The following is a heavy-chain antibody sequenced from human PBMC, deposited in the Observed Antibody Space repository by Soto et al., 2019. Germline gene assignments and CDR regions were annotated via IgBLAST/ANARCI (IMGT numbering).Heavy chain of an antibody. D-gene: IGHD3-22*01. CDR1: GGSVSSGSYY. CDR3: ARGYADSSGYHLLDY. J-gene: IGHJ4*02. Sequence: LSLTCTVSGGSVSSGSYYWSWIRQPPGKGLEWIGYIYYSGSTNYNPSLKSRVTISVDTSKNQFSLKLSSVTAADTAVYYCARGYADSSGYHLLDYWGQGTLVTVSS. CDR2: IYYSGST. V-gene: IGHV4-61*01.